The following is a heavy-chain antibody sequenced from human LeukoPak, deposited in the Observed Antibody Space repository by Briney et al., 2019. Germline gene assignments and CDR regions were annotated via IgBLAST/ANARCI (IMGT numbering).Heavy chain of an antibody. CDR3: ARVGIWFGELLTDV. Sequence: SETLSLTCAVYGGSFRGYYWSWIRQPPGKGLEWIGEINHSGSTNYNPSLKSRVTISVDTSKNQFSLKLSSVTAADTAVYYCARVGIWFGELLTDVWGKGTTVTVSS. CDR1: GGSFRGYY. CDR2: INHSGST. J-gene: IGHJ6*04. V-gene: IGHV4-34*01. D-gene: IGHD3-10*01.